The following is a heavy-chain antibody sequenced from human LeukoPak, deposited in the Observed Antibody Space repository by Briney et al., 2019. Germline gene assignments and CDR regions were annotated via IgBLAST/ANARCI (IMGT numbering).Heavy chain of an antibody. J-gene: IGHJ4*02. CDR2: ISGSGGST. CDR1: GFTFSSYG. V-gene: IGHV3-23*01. D-gene: IGHD1-26*01. Sequence: GGSLRLSCAASGFTFSSYGMSWVRQAPGKGLEWVSAISGSGGSTYYADSVKGRFTISRDNSKNSLYLQMNSLRAEDTAVYYCARDLAFVVGATPIDYWGQGTLVTVSS. CDR3: ARDLAFVVGATPIDY.